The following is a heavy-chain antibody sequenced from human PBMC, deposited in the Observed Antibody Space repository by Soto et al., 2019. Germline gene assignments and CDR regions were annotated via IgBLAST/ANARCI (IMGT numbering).Heavy chain of an antibody. CDR1: GFTFSSYG. V-gene: IGHV3-33*01. CDR3: AREGTYCSGGSCYPHFDY. CDR2: IWYDGSNK. J-gene: IGHJ4*02. Sequence: QVQLVESGGGVVQPGRSLRLSCAASGFTFSSYGMHCVRQAPGKGLEWVAVIWYDGSNKYYADSVKGRFTISRDNSQNTLYLQMNSLRAEDTAVYYCAREGTYCSGGSCYPHFDYWGQGTLVTVSS. D-gene: IGHD2-15*01.